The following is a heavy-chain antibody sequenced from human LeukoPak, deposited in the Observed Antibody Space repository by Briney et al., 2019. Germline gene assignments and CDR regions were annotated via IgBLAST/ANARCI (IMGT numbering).Heavy chain of an antibody. V-gene: IGHV4-4*07. D-gene: IGHD2-8*01. CDR3: ARDSPYCTNGVCYDSYFDY. CDR2: IYTSGST. Sequence: PSETLSLTCTVSGGSISSYYWSWIRQPAGKGLEWIGRIYTSGSTNYNPSLKSRVTMSVDTSKNQFSLKLSSVTAADTAVYYCARDSPYCTNGVCYDSYFDYWGQGTLVTVSS. J-gene: IGHJ4*02. CDR1: GGSISSYY.